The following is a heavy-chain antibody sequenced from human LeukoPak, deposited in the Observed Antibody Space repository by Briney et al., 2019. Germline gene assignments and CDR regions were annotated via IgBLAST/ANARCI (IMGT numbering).Heavy chain of an antibody. CDR1: GYTFTTYG. CDR2: VSAYNGNT. Sequence: GASVKVSCKASGYTFTTYGISWVRQAPGQGLEWMGWVSAYNGNTNYAQKLQGRVTMTTDTSTSTAYMELRSLKSDDTAVYYCARDPTATWFDYWGQGTLVTVSS. CDR3: ARDPTATWFDY. V-gene: IGHV1-18*01. J-gene: IGHJ4*02.